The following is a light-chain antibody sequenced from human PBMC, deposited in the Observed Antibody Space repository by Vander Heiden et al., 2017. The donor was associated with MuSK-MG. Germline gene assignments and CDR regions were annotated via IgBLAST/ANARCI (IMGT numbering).Light chain of an antibody. CDR2: DAS. Sequence: DIQMNQSPSSLSASVGDRVTITCQASQDIRNYLNWYQQKPGKAPKLLIFDASNLETRVPSRFSGRGSGTDFTFTISSLQPEDFATYYCQQYDNIPTYTFGQGTKLEMK. CDR3: QQYDNIPTYT. V-gene: IGKV1-33*01. CDR1: QDIRNY. J-gene: IGKJ2*01.